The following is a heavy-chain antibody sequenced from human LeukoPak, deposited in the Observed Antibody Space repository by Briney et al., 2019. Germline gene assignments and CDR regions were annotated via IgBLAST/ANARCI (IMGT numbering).Heavy chain of an antibody. CDR1: GFTFSDYY. D-gene: IGHD3-3*01. CDR2: ISSSGSTK. V-gene: IGHV3-11*01. J-gene: IGHJ4*02. CDR3: ARYFYDFWSGYPGPFDY. Sequence: GGSLRLSCAASGFTFSDYYMSWIRQAPGKGLEWVSYISSSGSTKYYADSVKGRFTISRDNAKNSLYLQMNSLRAEDTAVYYCARYFYDFWSGYPGPFDYWGQGTLVTVSS.